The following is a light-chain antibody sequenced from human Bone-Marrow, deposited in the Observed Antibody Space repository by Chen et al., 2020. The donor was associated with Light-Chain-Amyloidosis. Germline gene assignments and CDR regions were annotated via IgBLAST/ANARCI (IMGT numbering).Light chain of an antibody. CDR3: APWDDSLNGYV. Sequence: QSVLTQPPSASGTPGQRVTIYCSGGSSNIGSNTVNWYQQLPGTAPKLLIYDNNQRPSGVPDRFSGSKSCTSASLAISGLQSEDEADYYCAPWDDSLNGYVFGSGTKVTVL. CDR1: SSNIGSNT. V-gene: IGLV1-44*01. CDR2: DNN. J-gene: IGLJ1*01.